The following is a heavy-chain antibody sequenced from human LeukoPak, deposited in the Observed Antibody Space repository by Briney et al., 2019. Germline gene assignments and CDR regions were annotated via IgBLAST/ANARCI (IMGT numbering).Heavy chain of an antibody. V-gene: IGHV3-7*01. J-gene: IGHJ4*02. CDR3: ARISGWRGKNFDY. D-gene: IGHD6-19*01. CDR2: IKQDGSEK. Sequence: GGSLRLSCAASGFTFSSYWMSWVRQAPGKGLEWVASIKQDGSEKYYVDSVKGRFTISRDNAKNSLYLQMNSLRAEDTAVYYCARISGWRGKNFDYWGQGTLVTVSS. CDR1: GFTFSSYW.